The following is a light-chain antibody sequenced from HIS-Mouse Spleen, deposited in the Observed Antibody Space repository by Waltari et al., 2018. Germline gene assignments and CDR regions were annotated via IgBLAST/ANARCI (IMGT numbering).Light chain of an antibody. CDR3: SSYAGSNNLGV. J-gene: IGLJ1*01. CDR2: EVS. Sequence: QSALTQPPSASGSPGQSVTISCTGTSSDVGGYNYVSWYQQHPGKAPQLMIYEVSKRPSRVPDRFSGSRSGNTASLTVSGLQAEDEADYYCSSYAGSNNLGVFGTGTKVTVL. V-gene: IGLV2-8*01. CDR1: SSDVGGYNY.